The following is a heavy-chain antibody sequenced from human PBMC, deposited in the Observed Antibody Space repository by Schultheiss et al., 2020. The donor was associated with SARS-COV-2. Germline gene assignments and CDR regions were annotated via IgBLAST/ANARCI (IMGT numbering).Heavy chain of an antibody. J-gene: IGHJ2*01. V-gene: IGHV4-59*01. CDR3: AREGFGELLQYWYFDL. CDR2: IYYSGST. Sequence: SETLSLTCTVSGGSISSYYWSWIRQPPGKGLEWIGYIYYSGSTNYNPSLKSRVTISVDTSKNQFSLKLSSVTAADTAVYYCAREGFGELLQYWYFDLWGRGTLVTVSS. D-gene: IGHD3-10*01. CDR1: GGSISSYY.